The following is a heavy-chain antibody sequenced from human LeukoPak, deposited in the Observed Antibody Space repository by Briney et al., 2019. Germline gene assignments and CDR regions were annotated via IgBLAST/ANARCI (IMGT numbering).Heavy chain of an antibody. J-gene: IGHJ4*02. CDR1: GFTFSGYE. CDR2: INSGGSTL. CDR3: ARIHNLGILAHFDY. D-gene: IGHD1-1*01. V-gene: IGHV3-48*03. Sequence: PGGSLRLSCAASGFTFSGYEMNWVRQAPGKGLEWVSYINSGGSTLYYADSVKGRFTISRDNAKNSLCLQMNSLRAEDTAVYYCARIHNLGILAHFDYWGQGTLVTVSS.